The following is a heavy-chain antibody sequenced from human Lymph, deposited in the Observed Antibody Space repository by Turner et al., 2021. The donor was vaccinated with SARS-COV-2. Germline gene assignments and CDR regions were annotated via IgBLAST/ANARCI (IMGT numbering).Heavy chain of an antibody. Sequence: EVQLLESGGGLVQPGGSLRLSCAASGFTFSSYAMSWVRQAPGKGLGWVSAISGSGGYTYYADSVKGRFTISRDNSKNTLYLQINRLRAEDTAVYYFAKGVRGAMIVVVIPYFDYWGQGTLVTVSS. V-gene: IGHV3-23*01. CDR2: ISGSGGYT. J-gene: IGHJ4*02. D-gene: IGHD3-22*01. CDR1: GFTFSSYA. CDR3: AKGVRGAMIVVVIPYFDY.